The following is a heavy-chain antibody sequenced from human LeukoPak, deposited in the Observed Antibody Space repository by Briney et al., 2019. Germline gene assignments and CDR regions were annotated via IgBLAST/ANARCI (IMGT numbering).Heavy chain of an antibody. CDR2: IGPKSGDT. CDR3: GINRLGKDLDY. J-gene: IGHJ3*01. Sequence: GASVKDSFMSSGYTFTEYFIHWVRQAPGQGLEWMGWIGPKSGDTSYSQKFQGRVTVTRDTSISTAYMELSRLRSDDTAVYYCGINRLGKDLDYWGQGTMVTVSS. CDR1: GYTFTEYF. V-gene: IGHV1-2*02. D-gene: IGHD7-27*01.